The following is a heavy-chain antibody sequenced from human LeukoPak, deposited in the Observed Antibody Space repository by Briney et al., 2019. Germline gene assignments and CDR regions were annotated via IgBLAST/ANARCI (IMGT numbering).Heavy chain of an antibody. D-gene: IGHD1-1*01. Sequence: PGGSLRLSCAASGFTFSSYSMNWVRQAPGKGLEWVSVLDIGGNTYYADSVKGRFTISRDTSKNTLYLQLNSLRVEDTAVYYCRAWIDSFDIWGQGTVVTVSS. CDR2: LDIGGNT. CDR3: RAWIDSFDI. CDR1: GFTFSSYS. J-gene: IGHJ3*02. V-gene: IGHV3-53*01.